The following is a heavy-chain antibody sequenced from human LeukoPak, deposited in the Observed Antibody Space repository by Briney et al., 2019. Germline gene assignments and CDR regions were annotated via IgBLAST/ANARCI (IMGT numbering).Heavy chain of an antibody. V-gene: IGHV3-21*01. Sequence: GGSLRLSCAASGFTFSSYSMNWVRQAPGNGLEWVSSISSSSSYIYYADSVKGRFTISRDNAKNSLYLQMNSLRAEDTAVYYCARDTYYYDSSGYRYYYGMDVWGQGTTVTVSS. CDR1: GFTFSSYS. J-gene: IGHJ6*02. CDR3: ARDTYYYDSSGYRYYYGMDV. CDR2: ISSSSSYI. D-gene: IGHD3-22*01.